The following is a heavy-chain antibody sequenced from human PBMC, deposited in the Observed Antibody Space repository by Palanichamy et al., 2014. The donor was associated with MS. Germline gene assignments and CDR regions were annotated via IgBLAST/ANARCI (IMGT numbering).Heavy chain of an antibody. V-gene: IGHV4-34*02. J-gene: IGHJ5*02. CDR1: GGSFNTHY. Sequence: QMQLQQWGAGLLKPSETLSLTCSVFGGSFNTHYWSWIRQPPGKGLEWIGEVNHRGDTNHNPSLQSRATLSVDTSKNQFSLKVTSLTAADTAVYYCARGTATYTYGDGNRWFGPWGQGTLVTVSS. D-gene: IGHD5-18*01. CDR2: VNHRGDT. CDR3: ARGTATYTYGDGNRWFGP.